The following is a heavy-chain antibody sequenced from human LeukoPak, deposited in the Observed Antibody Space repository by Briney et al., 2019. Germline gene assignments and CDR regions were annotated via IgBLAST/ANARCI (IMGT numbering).Heavy chain of an antibody. V-gene: IGHV1-2*06. CDR3: ARFTYCSSTSCYPFDY. CDR1: GYTFTGYY. J-gene: IGHJ4*02. CDR2: INPNSGGT. D-gene: IGHD2-2*01. Sequence: ASVEVSCKASGYTFTGYYMHWVRQAPGQGLEWMGRINPNSGGTNYAQKFQGRVTMTRDTSISTAYMELSRLRSDDTAVYYCARFTYCSSTSCYPFDYWGQGTLVTVSS.